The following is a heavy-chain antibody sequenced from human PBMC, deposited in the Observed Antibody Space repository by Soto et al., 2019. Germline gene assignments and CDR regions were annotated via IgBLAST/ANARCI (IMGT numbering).Heavy chain of an antibody. J-gene: IGHJ4*02. CDR3: AREMGYCASTSCDDFDY. V-gene: IGHV1-2*02. D-gene: IGHD2-2*01. Sequence: ASVKVSCKAFGYTFTGYYIHWVRQAPGQGLEWMGWFNPNSGGSNSAQSFQGRVAMTRDTSISTAYMELSSLTSDDTAVYYCAREMGYCASTSCDDFDYWGQGTRVTVSS. CDR2: FNPNSGGS. CDR1: GYTFTGYY.